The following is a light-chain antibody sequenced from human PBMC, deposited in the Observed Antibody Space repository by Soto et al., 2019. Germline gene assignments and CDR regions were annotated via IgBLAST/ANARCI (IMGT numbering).Light chain of an antibody. V-gene: IGKV1-5*01. J-gene: IGKJ4*01. CDR1: QSISSW. CDR3: QQYNSYPLT. CDR2: DAS. Sequence: DIQMTQSTSTLSASVGDRVTITCRASQSISSWLAWYQQKPGKAPKLLIYDASSLESGVPSRFSGSGSGTEFTLTISSLQPDDFATYYCQQYNSYPLTFGGGTIVDIK.